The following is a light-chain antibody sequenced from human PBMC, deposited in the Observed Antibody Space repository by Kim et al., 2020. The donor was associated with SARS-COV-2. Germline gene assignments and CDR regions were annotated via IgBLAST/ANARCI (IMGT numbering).Light chain of an antibody. V-gene: IGLV4-69*01. CDR1: SGHSTYA. CDR2: VNSDGSQ. CDR3: QTWGTGFQV. Sequence: QPVLTQSPPASASLGASVRLTCTLSSGHSTYAIAWHQQQPEKRPRYLMKVNSDGSQTKADGVPDRFSGSSSGADRYLTISSLQSDDEADYYCQTWGTGFQVIGGGTQLTVL. J-gene: IGLJ3*02.